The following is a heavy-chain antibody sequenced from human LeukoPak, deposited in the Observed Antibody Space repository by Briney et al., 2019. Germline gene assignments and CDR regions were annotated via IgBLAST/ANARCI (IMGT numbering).Heavy chain of an antibody. Sequence: PSETLSLTSTVSGGSISSYYWSWIRQPAGKGLEWIGRIYTSGSTNYNPSLKSRVTMSVDTSKNQFSLKLSSVTAADTAVYYCARDHYGSGSYNYYYYYMDVWGKGTTVTISS. CDR2: IYTSGST. CDR3: ARDHYGSGSYNYYYYYMDV. CDR1: GGSISSYY. V-gene: IGHV4-4*07. D-gene: IGHD3-10*01. J-gene: IGHJ6*03.